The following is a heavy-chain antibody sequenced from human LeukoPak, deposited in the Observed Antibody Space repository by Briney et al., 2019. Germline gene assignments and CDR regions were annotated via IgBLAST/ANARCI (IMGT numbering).Heavy chain of an antibody. CDR1: GFTFSDYY. V-gene: IGHV3-11*06. Sequence: PGGSLRLSCAASGFTFSDYYMSWIRQAPGKGLEWVSYISSSSSYTNYADSVKGRFTMSRDNAKNSLYLQMHSLRAEDTAVYYCARVVGEGYPDYWGQGTLVTVSS. CDR3: ARVVGEGYPDY. D-gene: IGHD2-2*01. J-gene: IGHJ4*02. CDR2: ISSSSSYT.